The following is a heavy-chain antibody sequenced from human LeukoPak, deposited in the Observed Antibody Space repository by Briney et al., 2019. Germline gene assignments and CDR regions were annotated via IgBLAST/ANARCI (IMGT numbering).Heavy chain of an antibody. V-gene: IGHV1-2*02. Sequence: GASAKVSCKASGYTFTSYYMHWVRQAPGQGLEWMGWINPNSGGTNYAQKFQGRVTMTRDTSISTAYMELSRLRSDDTAVYYCARWDDYDFWSGLDYWGQGTLVTVSS. CDR2: INPNSGGT. CDR3: ARWDDYDFWSGLDY. CDR1: GYTFTSYY. D-gene: IGHD3-3*01. J-gene: IGHJ4*02.